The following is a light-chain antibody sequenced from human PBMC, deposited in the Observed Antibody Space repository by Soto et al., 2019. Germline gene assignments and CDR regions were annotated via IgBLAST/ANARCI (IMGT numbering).Light chain of an antibody. Sequence: EIVMTQSPATLSVSPGARATLSCRASQSINSDLAWYQQQPGQAPRPLIYGASTRATGTPARFSGSGSGTEFTLTISSLQSEDFAVYYCEQYNSWPWTVGQGTKVEIK. CDR3: EQYNSWPWT. V-gene: IGKV3-15*01. CDR1: QSINSD. J-gene: IGKJ1*01. CDR2: GAS.